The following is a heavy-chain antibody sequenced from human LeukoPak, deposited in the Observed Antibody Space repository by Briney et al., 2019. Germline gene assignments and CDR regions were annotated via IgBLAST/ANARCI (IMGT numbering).Heavy chain of an antibody. V-gene: IGHV3-30*02. J-gene: IGHJ3*02. CDR3: AKVGEYYYGSGSYYSHDAFDI. CDR1: GFTFSSYG. D-gene: IGHD3-10*01. Sequence: GGSLRLSCAASGFTFSSYGMHWVRQAPGKGLEWVAFIRYDGSNKYYADSVKGRFTISRDNSKNTLYLQMNSLRAEDTAVYYCAKVGEYYYGSGSYYSHDAFDIWGQGTMVTVSS. CDR2: IRYDGSNK.